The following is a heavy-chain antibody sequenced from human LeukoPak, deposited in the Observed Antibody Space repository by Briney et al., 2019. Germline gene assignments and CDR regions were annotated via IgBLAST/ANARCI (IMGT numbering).Heavy chain of an antibody. CDR1: GYTFTSYY. Sequence: GASVKVSCKASGYTFTSYYMHWVRQAPGQGLEWMGIINPSGGSTSYAQKFQDRVTITRDRSMSTAYMELSSLRSEDTAMYYCARSRIAAGRERYCTNGVCYTDAFDIWGQGTMVTVSS. V-gene: IGHV1-46*01. CDR2: INPSGGST. J-gene: IGHJ3*02. D-gene: IGHD2-8*01. CDR3: ARSRIAAGRERYCTNGVCYTDAFDI.